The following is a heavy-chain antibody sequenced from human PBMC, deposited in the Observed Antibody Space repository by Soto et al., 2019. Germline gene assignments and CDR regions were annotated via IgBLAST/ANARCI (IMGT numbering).Heavy chain of an antibody. CDR2: ISDDGART. J-gene: IGHJ3*02. D-gene: IGHD1-26*01. CDR3: ARGRSRMRELLLDAFDI. V-gene: IGHV3-74*01. CDR1: GFVFEMYW. Sequence: GGSLRLSCAASGFVFEMYWMHWVRQTPGRGPEWVSRISDDGARTDYADSVKGRFTISRDNSKNTLYLQMNSLRAEDTAVYYCARGRSRMRELLLDAFDIWGQGTMVTVSS.